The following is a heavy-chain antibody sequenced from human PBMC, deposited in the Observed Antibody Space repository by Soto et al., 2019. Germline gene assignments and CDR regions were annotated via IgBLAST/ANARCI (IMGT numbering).Heavy chain of an antibody. V-gene: IGHV1-69*13. D-gene: IGHD5-18*01. CDR3: ANYVDTAMVHAFDI. CDR1: GGTFSSYA. CDR2: IIPIFGTA. J-gene: IGHJ3*02. Sequence: SVKVACKASGGTFSSYAISWVRQAPGQGLEWMGGIIPIFGTANYAQKFQGRVTITADESTSTAYMELSSLRSEDTAVYYCANYVDTAMVHAFDIWGQGTMVTVS.